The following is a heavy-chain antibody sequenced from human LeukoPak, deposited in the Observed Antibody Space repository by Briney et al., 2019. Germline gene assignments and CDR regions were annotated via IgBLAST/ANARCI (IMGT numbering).Heavy chain of an antibody. D-gene: IGHD6-6*01. Sequence: ASVKVSCKASGYTLTGYYMHWVRQAPGQGLEWMGWINPNSGGTNYAQKFQGRVTMTRDTSISTAYMELSRLRSDDTAVYYCARAGSSSLNDAFDIWGQGTMVTVSS. CDR1: GYTLTGYY. J-gene: IGHJ3*02. CDR2: INPNSGGT. V-gene: IGHV1-2*02. CDR3: ARAGSSSLNDAFDI.